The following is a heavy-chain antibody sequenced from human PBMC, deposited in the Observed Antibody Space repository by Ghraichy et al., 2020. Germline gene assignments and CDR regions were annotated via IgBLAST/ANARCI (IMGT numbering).Heavy chain of an antibody. V-gene: IGHV3-21*01. CDR3: ARDLLPYDFWSGYDY. Sequence: GGSLRLSCAASGFTFSSYSMNWVRQAPGKGLEWVSSISSSSSYIYYADSVKGRFTISRDNAKNSLYLQMNSLRAEDTAVYYCARDLLPYDFWSGYDYWGQGTLVTVSS. CDR1: GFTFSSYS. CDR2: ISSSSSYI. D-gene: IGHD3-3*01. J-gene: IGHJ4*02.